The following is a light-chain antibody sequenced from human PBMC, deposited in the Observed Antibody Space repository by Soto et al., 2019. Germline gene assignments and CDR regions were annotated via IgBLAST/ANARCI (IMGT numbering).Light chain of an antibody. CDR1: SSDVGGYNY. CDR2: EVT. Sequence: QSVLTQPASVSGSPGQSITISCTGTSSDVGGYNYVSWYQHHPGKAPKLIIYEVTYRPSGVSYRFSASKSGNTASLTISGLQAEDEADYYRSSYTSSSTLDFGTGTKVTVL. V-gene: IGLV2-14*01. J-gene: IGLJ1*01. CDR3: SSYTSSSTLD.